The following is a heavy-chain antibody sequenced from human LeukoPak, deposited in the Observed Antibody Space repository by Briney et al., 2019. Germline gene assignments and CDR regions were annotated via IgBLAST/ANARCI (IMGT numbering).Heavy chain of an antibody. Sequence: PPGGSLRLSCAASGFTFSTYSMNWVRQAPGKGLEWLSYITGSSSPIYYADSVKGRFTISRDNAKNSLYLQMHSLRAEDTAVYYCARESRGYDILTGKYHRGYYSYYMDVWGKGTTVTVSS. D-gene: IGHD3-9*01. CDR2: ITGSSSPI. J-gene: IGHJ6*03. V-gene: IGHV3-48*01. CDR1: GFTFSTYS. CDR3: ARESRGYDILTGKYHRGYYSYYMDV.